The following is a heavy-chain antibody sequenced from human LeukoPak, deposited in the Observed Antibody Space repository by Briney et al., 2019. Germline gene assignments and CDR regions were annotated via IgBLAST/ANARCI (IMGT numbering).Heavy chain of an antibody. Sequence: GESLKISCKGSGYSFTSYWIGWVRQMPGKGLEWMGIIYPGDSDTRYSPSFQGQVTISADKSISTAYLQWSSLKASDTAMYYCARPDFYYDSSGYYPSYFDYWGQGTLVTVSP. V-gene: IGHV5-51*01. D-gene: IGHD3-22*01. CDR3: ARPDFYYDSSGYYPSYFDY. J-gene: IGHJ4*02. CDR1: GYSFTSYW. CDR2: IYPGDSDT.